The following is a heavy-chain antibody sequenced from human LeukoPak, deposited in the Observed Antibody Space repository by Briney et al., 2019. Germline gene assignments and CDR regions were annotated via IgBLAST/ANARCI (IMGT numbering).Heavy chain of an antibody. D-gene: IGHD3-22*01. Sequence: ASVKVSCKASGGTFSSYAISWVRQAPGQGLGWMGGIIPIFGTANYAQKFQGRVTITTDESTSTAYMELSSLRSEDTAVYYCARMYYYDSSNAFDIWGQGTMVTVSS. CDR2: IIPIFGTA. CDR1: GGTFSSYA. J-gene: IGHJ3*02. V-gene: IGHV1-69*05. CDR3: ARMYYYDSSNAFDI.